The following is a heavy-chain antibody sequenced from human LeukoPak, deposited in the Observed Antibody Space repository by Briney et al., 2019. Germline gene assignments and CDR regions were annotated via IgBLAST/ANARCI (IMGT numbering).Heavy chain of an antibody. D-gene: IGHD2-15*01. Sequence: PSETLSLTCAVYGGSFIDYYWSWLRQPPGKGLEWIGEIDHSGSTTYNPSLKSRVTISVDTSKNQFSLKLNSVTAADTAVYYCAKGVDGYCSGSSCHAYDCWGQGTLVTVSS. CDR1: GGSFIDYY. CDR2: IDHSGST. V-gene: IGHV4-34*01. J-gene: IGHJ4*02. CDR3: AKGVDGYCSGSSCHAYDC.